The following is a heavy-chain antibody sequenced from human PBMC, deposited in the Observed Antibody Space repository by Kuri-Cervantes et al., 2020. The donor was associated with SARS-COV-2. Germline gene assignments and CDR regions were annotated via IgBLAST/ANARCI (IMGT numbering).Heavy chain of an antibody. J-gene: IGHJ6*03. CDR3: AREGGSGSYYDHYYYYYYMDV. CDR1: GFTFSSYS. CDR2: ISSSSSTI. Sequence: GESLKISCAASGFTFSSYSMNWVRQAPGKGLEWVSYISSSSSTIYYADSVKGRFTISRDNAKNSLYLQMNSLRAEDTAVYYCAREGGSGSYYDHYYYYYYMDVWGKGTTVTVSS. D-gene: IGHD3-10*01. V-gene: IGHV3-48*01.